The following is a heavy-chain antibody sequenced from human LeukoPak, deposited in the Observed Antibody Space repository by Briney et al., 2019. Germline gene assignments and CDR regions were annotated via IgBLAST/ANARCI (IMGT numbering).Heavy chain of an antibody. CDR2: INPNSGGT. D-gene: IGHD6-13*01. CDR1: GYTFTAYY. CDR3: ARDLGGSWYDY. V-gene: IGHV1-2*02. Sequence: ASVKVSCKASGYTFTAYYIHWVRQAPGQRLEWMGWINPNSGGTNYAQKFQGRVTMTRDTSISTAYMELSRLRSDDTAVYYCARDLGGSWYDYWGQGTLVTVSS. J-gene: IGHJ4*02.